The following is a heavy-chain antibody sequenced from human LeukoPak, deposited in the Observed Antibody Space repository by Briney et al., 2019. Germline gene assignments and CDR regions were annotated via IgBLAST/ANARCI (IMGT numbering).Heavy chain of an antibody. V-gene: IGHV1-2*02. CDR3: ARAAGPYTTSRFHC. CDR1: GYNFIDYY. CDR2: IDPVSGGT. J-gene: IGHJ4*02. D-gene: IGHD2-2*01. Sequence: ASVKVSCKTSGYNFIDYYIHWVRQAPGQGLEWVGRIDPVSGGTHYAQKFQVRVTMTRDTSISTVHVEMSGLKSDDTALYYCARAAGPYTTSRFHCWGQGTLVTVSS.